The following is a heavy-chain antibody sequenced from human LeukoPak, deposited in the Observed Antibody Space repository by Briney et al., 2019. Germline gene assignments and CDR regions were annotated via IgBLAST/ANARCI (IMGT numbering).Heavy chain of an antibody. CDR1: GGSFSGYY. CDR3: ARDPGGYGGAFDI. Sequence: SETLSLTCAVYGGSFSGYYWSWIRQPPGKGLEWIGEINHSGSTNYNPSLKSRVTISVDTSKNQFSLKLSSVTAADTAVYYCARDPGGYGGAFDIWGQGTMVTVCS. D-gene: IGHD5-12*01. CDR2: INHSGST. V-gene: IGHV4-34*01. J-gene: IGHJ3*02.